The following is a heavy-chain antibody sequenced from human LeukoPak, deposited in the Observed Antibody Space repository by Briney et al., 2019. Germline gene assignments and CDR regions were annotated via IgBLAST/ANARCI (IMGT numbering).Heavy chain of an antibody. V-gene: IGHV3-30-3*02. D-gene: IGHD3-10*01. CDR1: GFTFNTYS. J-gene: IGHJ3*02. CDR2: LSFDGDEK. CDR3: AKSLFTSATGSGRAFDI. Sequence: GGSLRLSCVASGFTFNTYSMHWVRQAPGKGLERVAVLSFDGDEKHYADSVRGRFTISRDNSKNTLYLQMNSLRAEDTAVYYCAKSLFTSATGSGRAFDIWGQGTMVTVSS.